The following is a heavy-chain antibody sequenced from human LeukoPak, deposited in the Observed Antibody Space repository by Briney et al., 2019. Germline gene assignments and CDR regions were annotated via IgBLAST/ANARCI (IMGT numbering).Heavy chain of an antibody. D-gene: IGHD3-10*01. J-gene: IGHJ6*02. V-gene: IGHV3-30*04. CDR1: GFTFSSYA. Sequence: GGSLRLSCAASGFTFSSYAMHWVRQAPGKGLEWVAVILYDGSNKYYADSVKGRFTISRDNSKNTLYLQMNSLRAEDTAVYYCAREIWSMRYYYYGMDVWGQGTTVTVSS. CDR2: ILYDGSNK. CDR3: AREIWSMRYYYYGMDV.